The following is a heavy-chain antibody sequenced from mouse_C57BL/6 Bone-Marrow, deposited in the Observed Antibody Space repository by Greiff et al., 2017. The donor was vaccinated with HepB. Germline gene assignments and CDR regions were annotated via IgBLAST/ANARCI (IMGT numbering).Heavy chain of an antibody. J-gene: IGHJ2*01. CDR3: ARRGGSSYPDY. D-gene: IGHD1-1*01. CDR2: IYPGDGDT. Sequence: QVQLQQSGPELVKPGASVKISCKASGYAFSSSWMNWVKQRPGKGLEWIGRIYPGDGDTNYNGKFKGKATLTADKSSSTAYMQLSSLTSEDSAVYYCARRGGSSYPDYWGQGTTVTVSS. V-gene: IGHV1-82*01. CDR1: GYAFSSSW.